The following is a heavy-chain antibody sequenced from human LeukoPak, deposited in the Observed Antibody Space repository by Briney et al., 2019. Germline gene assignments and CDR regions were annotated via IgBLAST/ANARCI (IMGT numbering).Heavy chain of an antibody. J-gene: IGHJ4*02. D-gene: IGHD3-16*02. V-gene: IGHV4-34*01. Sequence: SETLSLTCAVYGGSFSGYYWSWIRQPPGKGLEWIGEINHSGSTNYNPSLKSRVTISVDTSKNQFSLKLSSVTAADTAVYYCARRRGYDHVWGTYHFFDYWGQGTLVTVSS. CDR2: INHSGST. CDR1: GGSFSGYY. CDR3: ARRRGYDHVWGTYHFFDY.